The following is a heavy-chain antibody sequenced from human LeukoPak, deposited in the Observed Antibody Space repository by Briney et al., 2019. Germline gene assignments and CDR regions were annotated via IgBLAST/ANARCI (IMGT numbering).Heavy chain of an antibody. CDR3: ARYCSGGSCYLFDY. D-gene: IGHD2-15*01. CDR2: INPNSGGT. CDR1: GYTFTGYY. J-gene: IGHJ4*02. Sequence: ASVKVSCKASGYTFTGYYMHWVRQAPGQGLEWMGWINPNSGGTNYAQKFQGRVTMTRDTSISTAYMELSRLRSDDTAVYYCARYCSGGSCYLFDYWAREPWSPSPQ. V-gene: IGHV1-2*02.